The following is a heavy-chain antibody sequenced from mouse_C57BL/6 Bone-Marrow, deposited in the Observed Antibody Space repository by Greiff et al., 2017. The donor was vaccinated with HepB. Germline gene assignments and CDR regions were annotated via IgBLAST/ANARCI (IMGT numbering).Heavy chain of an antibody. V-gene: IGHV12-3*01. CDR2: ITHSGET. CDR1: GFPITSGYY. Sequence: VQLVESGPGLVKPSQSLFLTCSITGFPITSGYYWIWIRQSPGKPLEWMGYITHSGETFYNPSLQSPISITRETSKNQFFLQLNSVTTEDTAMYYCAGDRRGYGNLDYWGQGTTLTVSS. CDR3: AGDRRGYGNLDY. D-gene: IGHD2-1*01. J-gene: IGHJ2*01.